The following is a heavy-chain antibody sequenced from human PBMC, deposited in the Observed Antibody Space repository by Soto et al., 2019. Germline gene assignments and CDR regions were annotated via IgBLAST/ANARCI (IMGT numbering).Heavy chain of an antibody. CDR3: AKGVPGIAGAGTEYFQH. D-gene: IGHD6-19*01. V-gene: IGHV3-23*01. J-gene: IGHJ1*01. Sequence: PGGSVRLSCAASGFTFISYAMSWVSQAPGKGLEWVSGISGSGDSTYYADSEKGRFTISRDNSKNTLYLQMNSLRAEDTAVYYCAKGVPGIAGAGTEYFQHWGQGTLVTVSS. CDR2: ISGSGDST. CDR1: GFTFISYA.